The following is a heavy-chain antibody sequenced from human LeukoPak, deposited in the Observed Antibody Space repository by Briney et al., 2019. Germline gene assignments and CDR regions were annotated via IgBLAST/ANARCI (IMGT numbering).Heavy chain of an antibody. CDR3: ARRPGIEMADSVKAYYFDY. J-gene: IGHJ4*02. CDR2: VSYDGSEK. Sequence: GGSLRLSCVASGFTFSSCAMHWVRQAPGKELEWVAVVSYDGSEKDYTESVKGRFTISRDNSKNTLYLQLNSLRAEDTAVYFCARRPGIEMADSVKAYYFDYWGQGTLVTVSS. CDR1: GFTFSSCA. D-gene: IGHD6-19*01. V-gene: IGHV3-30*04.